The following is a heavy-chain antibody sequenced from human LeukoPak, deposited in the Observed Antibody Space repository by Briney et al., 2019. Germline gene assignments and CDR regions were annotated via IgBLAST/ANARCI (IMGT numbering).Heavy chain of an antibody. V-gene: IGHV3-48*01. CDR1: GFTFSDFS. Sequence: GGSLRLSCAASGFTFSDFSMNWVRQAPGKGLEWLSYISYSSSTIYYADSVKGRFTISRDNAKNSLYLQMSSLRAEDTAVYYCARDTRTDHFDYWGQGTLVTVSS. CDR3: ARDTRTDHFDY. CDR2: ISYSSSTI. D-gene: IGHD3/OR15-3a*01. J-gene: IGHJ4*02.